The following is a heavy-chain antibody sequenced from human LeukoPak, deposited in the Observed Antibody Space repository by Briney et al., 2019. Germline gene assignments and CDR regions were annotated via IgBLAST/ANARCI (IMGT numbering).Heavy chain of an antibody. CDR3: ARLPTAVTPGNWYFDL. CDR1: GYIFPNYW. J-gene: IGHJ2*01. D-gene: IGHD4-23*01. Sequence: GESLKISCKDSGYIFPNYWIGWVRQLPGKGLEWMGIIYPGDSLGDSNPRYSPSFQGQVTISADKSISTAYLQWSSLKASDTAMYYCARLPTAVTPGNWYFDLWGRGTLVTVSS. CDR2: IYPGDSLGDSNP. V-gene: IGHV5-51*01.